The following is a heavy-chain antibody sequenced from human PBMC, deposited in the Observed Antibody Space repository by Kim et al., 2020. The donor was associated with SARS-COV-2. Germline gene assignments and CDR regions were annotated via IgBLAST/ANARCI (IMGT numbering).Heavy chain of an antibody. CDR3: ARVTFWSGYGDWFDP. CDR2: IYYSGST. Sequence: SETLSLTCTVSGGSISSYYWSWIRQPPGKGLEWIGYIYYSGSTNYNPSLKSRVTISVDTSKNQFSLKLSSVTAADTAVYYCARVTFWSGYGDWFDPWGQGTLVTVSS. CDR1: GGSISSYY. V-gene: IGHV4-59*01. J-gene: IGHJ5*02. D-gene: IGHD3-3*01.